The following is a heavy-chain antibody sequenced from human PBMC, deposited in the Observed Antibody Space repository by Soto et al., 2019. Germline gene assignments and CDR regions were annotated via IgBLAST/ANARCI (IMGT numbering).Heavy chain of an antibody. Sequence: NPSETVSLTCTVSGGSISSCYWSWIRRPPGEELEWIGYIYYSGSTNYNPSLKSRVTISVDTSKNQFSLKLSSVTAADTAVYYCARPRRGIAAAGTLNPRDYYYMDVWGKGTTVTVSS. D-gene: IGHD6-13*01. J-gene: IGHJ6*03. CDR3: ARPRRGIAAAGTLNPRDYYYMDV. V-gene: IGHV4-59*08. CDR1: GGSISSCY. CDR2: IYYSGST.